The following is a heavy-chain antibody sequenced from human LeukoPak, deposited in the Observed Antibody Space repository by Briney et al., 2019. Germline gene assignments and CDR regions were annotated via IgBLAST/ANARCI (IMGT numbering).Heavy chain of an antibody. CDR3: AKAVLPNTMAREY. CDR2: ISGDGGTI. J-gene: IGHJ4*02. D-gene: IGHD3-10*01. CDR1: GFTFSSYA. Sequence: GGSLRLSCAASGFTFSSYAMSWVRQAPGKGLECVSAISGDGGTIYYADSVKGRFTVSRDNSKDTLSLLMSSLRAEDTAVYYCAKAVLPNTMAREYLGQGTLVTVSS. V-gene: IGHV3-23*01.